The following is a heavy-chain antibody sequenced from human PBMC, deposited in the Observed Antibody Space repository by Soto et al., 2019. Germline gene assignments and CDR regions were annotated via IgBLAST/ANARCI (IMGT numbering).Heavy chain of an antibody. Sequence: QVQLVQSGAEVKKPGSSVKVSCKASGGTFSSYAISWVRQAPGQGLEWMGGIIPIFGTANYAQKFQGRVTITADESTSTAYMELSILRSEDTAVYYCARGGDCSSTSCYTSPFDYWGQGTLVTVSS. CDR2: IIPIFGTA. D-gene: IGHD2-2*02. V-gene: IGHV1-69*01. CDR3: ARGGDCSSTSCYTSPFDY. J-gene: IGHJ4*02. CDR1: GGTFSSYA.